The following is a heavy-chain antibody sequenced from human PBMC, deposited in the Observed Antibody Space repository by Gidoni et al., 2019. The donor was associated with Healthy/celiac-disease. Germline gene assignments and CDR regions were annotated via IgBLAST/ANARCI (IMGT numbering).Heavy chain of an antibody. CDR3: ARVRSEERYFDL. Sequence: QVQLVQSGAEVKKPGASVKVSCKASGYTFTSYYMHWVRQAPGQGLEWRGIINPSGGSTSYAQKFQGRVTMTRDTSTSTVYMELSSLRSEDTAVYYCARVRSEERYFDLWGRGTLVTVSS. J-gene: IGHJ2*01. V-gene: IGHV1-46*03. CDR2: INPSGGST. CDR1: GYTFTSYY.